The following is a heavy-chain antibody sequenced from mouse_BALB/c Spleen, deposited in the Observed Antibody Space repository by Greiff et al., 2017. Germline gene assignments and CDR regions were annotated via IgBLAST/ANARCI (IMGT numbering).Heavy chain of an antibody. J-gene: IGHJ2*01. D-gene: IGHD2-3*01. CDR3: VRHDYFDY. CDR2: IRSKSNNYAT. Sequence: EVQGVESGGGLVQPKGSLKLSCAASGFTFNTYAMNWVRQAPGKGLEWVARIRSKSNNYATYYADSVKDRFTISRDDSQSMLYLQMNNLKTEDTAMYYCVRHDYFDYWGQGTTLTVSS. CDR1: GFTFNTYA. V-gene: IGHV10-1*02.